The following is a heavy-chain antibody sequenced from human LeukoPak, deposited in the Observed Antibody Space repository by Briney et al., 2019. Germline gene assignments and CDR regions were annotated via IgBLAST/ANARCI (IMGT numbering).Heavy chain of an antibody. D-gene: IGHD1/OR15-1a*01. CDR1: GGSISNYY. J-gene: IGHJ4*02. CDR2: VYYSGST. Sequence: PSETLSLTCTVSGGSISNYYWSWIRQPPGKGLEWIGYVYYSGSTDYNPSLKSRVTISVDTSKNQFSLKLSSVTAADTAVYYCARHLREQLPIDYWGQGTLVTVSS. CDR3: ARHLREQLPIDY. V-gene: IGHV4-59*08.